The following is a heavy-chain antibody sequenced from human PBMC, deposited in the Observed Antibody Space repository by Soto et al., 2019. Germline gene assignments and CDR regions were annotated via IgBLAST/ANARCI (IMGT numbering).Heavy chain of an antibody. Sequence: QVQLVQSGAEVKKPGSSVKVSCKASGGTFSSYTISWVRQAPGQGLEWMGRIITILGIANYAQKFQGRVTITADKSTSTAYMELSSLRSEDTAVYYCARDSPEERTGYYVDDAFDIWGQGTMVTVSS. CDR2: IITILGIA. CDR3: ARDSPEERTGYYVDDAFDI. D-gene: IGHD3-9*01. CDR1: GGTFSSYT. J-gene: IGHJ3*02. V-gene: IGHV1-69*08.